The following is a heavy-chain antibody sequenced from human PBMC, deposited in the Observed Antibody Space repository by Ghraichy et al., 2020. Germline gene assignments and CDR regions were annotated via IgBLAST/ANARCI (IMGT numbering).Heavy chain of an antibody. V-gene: IGHV3-30-3*01. D-gene: IGHD1-26*01. CDR3: ASERREATIMLGDY. Sequence: LSLICAASGFTFSSYAMHWVRQAPGKGLEWVAVDGNNKYYADSVKGRFTVSRDNSKNTLYLQMNSLRAEDTAVYYWASERREATIMLGDYWGRGTLVTVSS. J-gene: IGHJ4*02. CDR1: GFTFSSYA. CDR2: DGNNK.